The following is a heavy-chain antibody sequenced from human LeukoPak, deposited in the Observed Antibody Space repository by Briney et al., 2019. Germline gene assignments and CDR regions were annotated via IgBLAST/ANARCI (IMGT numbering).Heavy chain of an antibody. CDR3: ARDLHYYDSSGYYQY. CDR1: GFTFSSYS. D-gene: IGHD3-22*01. V-gene: IGHV3-21*01. CDR2: ISSSSSYI. J-gene: IGHJ4*02. Sequence: GGSLRLSCAASGFTFSSYSMNWVRQAPGKGLEWVSSISSSSSYIYYADSVKGRFTISRDSAKNSLYLQMNSLRAEDTAVYYCARDLHYYDSSGYYQYWGQGTLVTVSS.